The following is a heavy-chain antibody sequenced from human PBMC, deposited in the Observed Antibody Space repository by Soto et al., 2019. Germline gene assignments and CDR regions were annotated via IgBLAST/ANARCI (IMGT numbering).Heavy chain of an antibody. J-gene: IGHJ5*02. V-gene: IGHV1-8*01. CDR2: MNPNSGNT. CDR1: GYTFTSYD. CDR3: ERGLGRYYDFWSGSNWFDP. D-gene: IGHD3-3*01. Sequence: ASVKVSCKASGYTFTSYDINWVRQATGQGLEWMGWMNPNSGNTGYAQKFQGRVTMTRNTSISTAYMELSSLRSEDTAVYYCERGLGRYYDFWSGSNWFDPWGQGTLVTVSS.